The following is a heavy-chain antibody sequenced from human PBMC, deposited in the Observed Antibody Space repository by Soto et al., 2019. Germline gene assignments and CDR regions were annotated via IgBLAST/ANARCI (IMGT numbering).Heavy chain of an antibody. Sequence: QVQLVQSGAEVKKPGASVKVSCKSSGYTFSSYAIDWVRQTPGQRLEWMGWINAGLGNTKVSQKFQGRLTITRDTSASTAYMELSSLTSEDTGVYYCARDQVVSYYYYYMDVWGKGTTVTVSS. CDR1: GYTFSSYA. V-gene: IGHV1-3*01. CDR3: ARDQVVSYYYYYMDV. D-gene: IGHD2-2*01. J-gene: IGHJ6*03. CDR2: INAGLGNT.